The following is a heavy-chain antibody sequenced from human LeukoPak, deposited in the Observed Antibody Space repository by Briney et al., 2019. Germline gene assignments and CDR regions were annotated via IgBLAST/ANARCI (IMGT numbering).Heavy chain of an antibody. CDR2: IYYNGIT. V-gene: IGHV4-59*01. CDR3: ARTVGITMVRGVIWWFDP. CDR1: GGSTSSYY. J-gene: IGHJ5*02. Sequence: SEALSLTCTVSGGSTSSYYWSWIRQPPGKGLEWIGYIYYNGITNYNPSLKSRVTISVDTSKNQFSLKLSSVTAADTAVYYCARTVGITMVRGVIWWFDPWGQGTLVTVSS. D-gene: IGHD3-10*01.